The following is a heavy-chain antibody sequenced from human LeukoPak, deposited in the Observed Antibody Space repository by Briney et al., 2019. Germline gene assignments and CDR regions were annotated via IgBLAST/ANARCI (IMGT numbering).Heavy chain of an antibody. V-gene: IGHV4-38-2*02. CDR3: ARSCRILDIVATIRARLGGNGFDI. J-gene: IGHJ3*02. D-gene: IGHD5-12*01. Sequence: SETLSLTCTVSGYSISSGYYWGWIRQPPGKGLEWIGSIYHSGSTYYNPSLKSRVTIAVETSKNQFSLKLSSVTAADKAVYYCARSCRILDIVATIRARLGGNGFDIWGQGTMVTVSS. CDR1: GYSISSGYY. CDR2: IYHSGST.